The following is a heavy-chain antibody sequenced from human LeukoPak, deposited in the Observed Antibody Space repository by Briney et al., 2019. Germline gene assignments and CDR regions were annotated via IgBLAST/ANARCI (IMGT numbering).Heavy chain of an antibody. CDR1: GYSFTSYW. Sequence: GESLKISCKGSGYSFTSYWISWVRQMPGKGLEWMGRIDPSDSYTNYSPSFQGHVNISADKSISTAYLQWSSLKASDTAMYYCARTPVSAADYGMDVWGQGTTVTVSS. D-gene: IGHD6-13*01. CDR2: IDPSDSYT. CDR3: ARTPVSAADYGMDV. V-gene: IGHV5-10-1*01. J-gene: IGHJ6*02.